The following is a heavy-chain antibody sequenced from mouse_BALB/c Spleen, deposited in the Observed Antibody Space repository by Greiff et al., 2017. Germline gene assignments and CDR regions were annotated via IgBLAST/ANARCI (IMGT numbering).Heavy chain of an antibody. J-gene: IGHJ4*01. CDR2: ISDGGSYT. CDR3: AREGYDAMDY. CDR1: GFTFSDYY. V-gene: IGHV5-4*02. Sequence: EVHLVESGGGLVKPGGSLKLSCAASGFTFSDYYMYWVRQTPEKRLEWVATISDGGSYTYYPDSVKGRFTISRDNAKNNLYLQMSSLKSEDTAMYYCAREGYDAMDYWGQGTSVTVSS.